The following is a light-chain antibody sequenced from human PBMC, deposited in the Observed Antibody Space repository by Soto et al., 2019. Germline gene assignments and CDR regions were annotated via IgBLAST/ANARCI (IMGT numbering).Light chain of an antibody. V-gene: IGKV1-5*03. Sequence: DIQMTQSPSTLSASVGDRVTITCRASQSISSWLAWYQQKPGKAPKLLIYKAASLERGVPSRFSGSGSGTEFTLTISSLQPDDFATYDCKQFHSFSPTFGQGTKVEIK. CDR2: KAA. CDR3: KQFHSFSPT. J-gene: IGKJ1*01. CDR1: QSISSW.